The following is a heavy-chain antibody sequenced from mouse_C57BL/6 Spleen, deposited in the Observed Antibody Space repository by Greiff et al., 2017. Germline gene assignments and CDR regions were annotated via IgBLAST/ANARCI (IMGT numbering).Heavy chain of an antibody. Sequence: QVQLQQPGAELVKPGASVKMSCTASGYTFTSYWITWVKQRPGQGLEWIGDTYPGSGSTNYNEKFKSKATLTVDTSYSTAYMQLSSLTSEDSAVYYCAITTVVATESMDYWGQGTSVTVSS. J-gene: IGHJ4*01. CDR2: TYPGSGST. D-gene: IGHD1-1*01. CDR3: AITTVVATESMDY. CDR1: GYTFTSYW. V-gene: IGHV1-55*01.